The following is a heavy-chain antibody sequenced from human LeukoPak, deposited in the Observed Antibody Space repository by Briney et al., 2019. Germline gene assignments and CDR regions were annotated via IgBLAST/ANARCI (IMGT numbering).Heavy chain of an antibody. CDR3: AKDRRGGDYYFDY. CDR1: GFIFSSYA. D-gene: IGHD2-21*02. V-gene: IGHV3-23*01. J-gene: IGHJ4*02. Sequence: GGSLRLSCAASGFIFSSYAMSWVRQAPGKGLEWVSTISGNGGSTFYADSVKGRFTISRDNSKNTLYLQMNSLRAEDTAVYYCAKDRRGGDYYFDYWGQGTLVTVSS. CDR2: ISGNGGST.